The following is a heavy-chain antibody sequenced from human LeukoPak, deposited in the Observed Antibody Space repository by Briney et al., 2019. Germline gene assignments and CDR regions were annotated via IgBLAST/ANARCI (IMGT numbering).Heavy chain of an antibody. Sequence: GGSLRLSCAASGFTFSSYGMHWVRQAPGKGLEWVAVISYEGSNKYSAASVKGRFTLSRDNSKNTLYLQMNSLRAEDTAVYYCAKDKCDGSGSYYCYFDYWGQGTLVTVSS. CDR3: AKDKCDGSGSYYCYFDY. V-gene: IGHV3-30*18. D-gene: IGHD3-10*01. CDR1: GFTFSSYG. CDR2: ISYEGSNK. J-gene: IGHJ4*02.